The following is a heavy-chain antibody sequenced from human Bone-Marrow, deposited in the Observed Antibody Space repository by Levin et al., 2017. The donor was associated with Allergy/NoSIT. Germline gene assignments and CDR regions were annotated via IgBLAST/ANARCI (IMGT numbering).Heavy chain of an antibody. D-gene: IGHD1-26*01. CDR2: IYYSGST. Sequence: SQTLSLTCTVSGGSIRSYYWSWIRQPPGKGLEWIGYIYYSGSTNYNPSLKSRVTISVDTSKNQFSLKLSSVTAADTAVYYCASGRHYDDWGQGTLVAVSS. J-gene: IGHJ4*02. CDR3: ASGRHYDD. CDR1: GGSIRSYY. V-gene: IGHV4-59*08.